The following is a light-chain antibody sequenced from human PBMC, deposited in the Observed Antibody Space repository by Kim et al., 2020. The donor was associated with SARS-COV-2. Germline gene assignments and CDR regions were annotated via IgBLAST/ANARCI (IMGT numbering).Light chain of an antibody. CDR2: YDS. CDR1: SNGSES. CDR3: QVWDSSSDHRVV. V-gene: IGLV3-21*04. Sequence: PGRAARITCGGNSNGSESVHWYQQEPGQAPVLVIYYDSDRPSGIPERFSGSNSGNTATLTISRVGAGDEADYYCQVWDSSSDHRVVFGGGTQLTVL. J-gene: IGLJ2*01.